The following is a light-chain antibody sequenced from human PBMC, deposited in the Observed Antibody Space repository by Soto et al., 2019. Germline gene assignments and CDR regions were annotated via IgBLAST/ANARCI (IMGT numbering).Light chain of an antibody. Sequence: IQMTQSPSAVSASVGDRVTITCRTSQGIRDDLGWYQQKPGKAPKLLIYAASNLQSGVPSRFSGSGSGTDFTLIISSLQPEDFATYYCLQDYDYPYTFGQGTKVDIK. V-gene: IGKV1-6*01. J-gene: IGKJ2*01. CDR2: AAS. CDR3: LQDYDYPYT. CDR1: QGIRDD.